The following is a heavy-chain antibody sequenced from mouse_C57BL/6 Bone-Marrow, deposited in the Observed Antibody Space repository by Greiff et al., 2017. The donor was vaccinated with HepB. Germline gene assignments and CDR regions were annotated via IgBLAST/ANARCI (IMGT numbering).Heavy chain of an antibody. D-gene: IGHD2-2*01. CDR2: IDPSDSET. CDR3: ARGGGMVTPYFDY. Sequence: QVQLQQPGAELVRPGSSVKLSCKASGYTFTSYWMHWVKQRPIQGLEWIGNIDPSDSETHYNQKFKDKATLTVDKSSSTAYMQLSSLTSEDSAVYYCARGGGMVTPYFDYWGQGTTLTVSS. J-gene: IGHJ2*01. CDR1: GYTFTSYW. V-gene: IGHV1-52*01.